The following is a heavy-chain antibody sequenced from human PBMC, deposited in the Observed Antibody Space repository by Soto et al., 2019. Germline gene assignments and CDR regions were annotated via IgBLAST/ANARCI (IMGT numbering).Heavy chain of an antibody. CDR3: AGTSGTFYTPIDY. Sequence: QVRLRESGPGLMKPSQTLSLTCTVSGGSISSADYYWNWIRQPPGKGLEWIGYIRYSANIYYSPSLESRISISVDTSKNQFSLKLSSVTAADTAVYYCAGTSGTFYTPIDYWGKGTLVTVSS. D-gene: IGHD2-2*02. J-gene: IGHJ4*02. V-gene: IGHV4-30-4*08. CDR1: GGSISSADYY. CDR2: IRYSANI.